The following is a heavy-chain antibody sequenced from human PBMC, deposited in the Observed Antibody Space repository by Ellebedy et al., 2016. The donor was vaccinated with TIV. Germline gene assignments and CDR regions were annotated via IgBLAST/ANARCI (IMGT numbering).Heavy chain of an antibody. CDR2: MYYGGST. J-gene: IGHJ3*02. CDR3: ARGPGYSSRWSDAFDI. D-gene: IGHD6-19*01. Sequence: SETLSLXCSVSGGSISTSSYYCGWIRQSPGKGLEWIASMYYGGSTNYNPSLKSRVTISVDTSKNQLSLNLSSVTAADTAVYYCARGPGYSSRWSDAFDIWGQGTMVTVSS. CDR1: GGSISTSSYY. V-gene: IGHV4-39*01.